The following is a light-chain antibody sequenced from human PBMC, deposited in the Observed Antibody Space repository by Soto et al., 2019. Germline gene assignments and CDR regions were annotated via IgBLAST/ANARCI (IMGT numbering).Light chain of an antibody. V-gene: IGKV4-1*01. Sequence: DIVMTQSPDSLAVSLGERATINCKSSQSVLYISNNKNYLGWYQQKPGQAPRLLIYGTSSRATGIPDRFSGSGSGTDFTLTISRLEPEDFAVYYCQQYGNSPITFGQGTRLEIK. CDR2: GTS. CDR3: QQYGNSPIT. J-gene: IGKJ5*01. CDR1: QSVLYISNNKNY.